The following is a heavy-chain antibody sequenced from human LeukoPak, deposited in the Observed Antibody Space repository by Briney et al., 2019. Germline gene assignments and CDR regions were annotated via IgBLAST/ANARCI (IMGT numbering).Heavy chain of an antibody. CDR1: GYTFSSYW. CDR2: INPGDSET. D-gene: IGHD6-19*01. CDR3: ARRFTSGWAGDH. Sequence: GESLKISCKGSGYTFSSYWIAWVRQMPGKGLEWVGIINPGDSETKYSPSFRGQVTISADMSSNTASLQWNSLKASDTAMYYCARRFTSGWAGDHWGQGTLVTVSS. V-gene: IGHV5-51*01. J-gene: IGHJ5*02.